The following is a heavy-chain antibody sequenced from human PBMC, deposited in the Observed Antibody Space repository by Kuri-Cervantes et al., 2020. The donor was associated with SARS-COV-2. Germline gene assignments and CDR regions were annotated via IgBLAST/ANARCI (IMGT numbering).Heavy chain of an antibody. D-gene: IGHD3-9*01. CDR2: IYYSGST. V-gene: IGHV4-59*02. Sequence: SETLSLTCTVSGGPVSSYYWSWIRQPPGKGLEWIGYIYYSGSTNYNPSLKSRVTMSVDKSKNQFSLKLTSVTAADTAVYYCARSPRRDWVSSPNWFDPWGQGTLVTVSS. J-gene: IGHJ5*02. CDR3: ARSPRRDWVSSPNWFDP. CDR1: GGPVSSYY.